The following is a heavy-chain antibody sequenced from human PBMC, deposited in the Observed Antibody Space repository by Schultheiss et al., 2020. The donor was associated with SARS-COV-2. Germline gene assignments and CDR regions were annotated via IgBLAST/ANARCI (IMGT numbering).Heavy chain of an antibody. Sequence: ETLSLTCAVYGGSFSGYYWSWIRQPPGKGLEWVSAIYSDDSTYYADSVKGRFTISRDNSKNTLYLQMNSLRAEDTAVYYCARDVGIAAALGYWGQGTLVTVSS. CDR2: IYSDDST. J-gene: IGHJ4*02. CDR1: GGSFSGYY. CDR3: ARDVGIAAALGY. V-gene: IGHV3-53*01. D-gene: IGHD6-13*01.